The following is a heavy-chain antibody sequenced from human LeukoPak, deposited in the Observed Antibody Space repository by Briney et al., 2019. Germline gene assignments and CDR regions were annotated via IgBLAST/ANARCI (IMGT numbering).Heavy chain of an antibody. J-gene: IGHJ4*02. CDR3: ATDRGWRTSGYYLYYFES. CDR1: GFILSGYF. V-gene: IGHV3-7*01. D-gene: IGHD3-3*01. CDR2: IKHDGSEE. Sequence: PGGSLRLSCAASGFILSGYFMSWVRQAPGKGLEWVASIKHDGSEEYYVDSVRGRFTISRHNTKSSLYLQMSSLRAEDTAVYYCATDRGWRTSGYYLYYFESWGQGTLVTVSS.